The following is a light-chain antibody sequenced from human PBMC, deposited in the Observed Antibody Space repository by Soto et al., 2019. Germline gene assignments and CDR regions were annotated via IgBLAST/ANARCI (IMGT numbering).Light chain of an antibody. CDR1: QTGSTS. V-gene: IGKV3-20*01. CDR3: QQYNSYSWK. J-gene: IGKJ1*01. CDR2: GET. Sequence: IVLTHSPGTFSFSPWDTAPLSFKASQTGSTSLAWYQQKPGQPPRLLIYGETFKATGIPDRFSGSGSGTDFTLTISSLQPDDFATYYCQQYNSYSWKFRQGTKVDIK.